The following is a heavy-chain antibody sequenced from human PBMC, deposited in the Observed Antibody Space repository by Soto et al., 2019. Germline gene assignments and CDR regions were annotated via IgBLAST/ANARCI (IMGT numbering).Heavy chain of an antibody. CDR1: GFTFGTYA. D-gene: IGHD5-18*01. CDR3: VKDRSVDTRDWFDP. CDR2: ISGSGGST. Sequence: EVQLLESGGGLVQPGGSLRLSCAASGFTFGTYAMNWVRQAPGKGLEWVSGISGSGGSTYYTDSVKGRFTISRDNSKNTLYLQMNSLRADDTAVYYCVKDRSVDTRDWFDPWGQGTLVTVSS. V-gene: IGHV3-23*01. J-gene: IGHJ5*02.